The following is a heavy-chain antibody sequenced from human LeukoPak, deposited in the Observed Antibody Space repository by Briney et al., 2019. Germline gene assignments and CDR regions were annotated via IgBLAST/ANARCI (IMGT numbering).Heavy chain of an antibody. CDR1: GDYINTGYW. J-gene: IGHJ4*02. CDR3: AAASQLWLIDQ. CDR2: VFYSGKT. V-gene: IGHV4-4*02. D-gene: IGHD3-10*01. Sequence: PSGTLSLTCSVSGDYINTGYWWSWVRQPPGKGLEWIGEVFYSGKTDFNPSLKNRVTISLDKSKNQFSLKLTSVTAADTAVYHCAAASQLWLIDQWGQGTLVVVSS.